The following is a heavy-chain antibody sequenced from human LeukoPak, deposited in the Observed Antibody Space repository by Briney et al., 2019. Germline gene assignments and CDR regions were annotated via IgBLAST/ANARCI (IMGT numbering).Heavy chain of an antibody. CDR2: ISWDGDST. CDR3: AKDIYAKGAVGAFDY. CDR1: GFTFYDYT. D-gene: IGHD1-26*01. Sequence: GGSLRLSCAASGFTFYDYTMHWVRQAPGKGLEWVSLISWDGDSTYYADSVKGRFTISRDNSKNSLYLQMNSLTTEDSALYYCAKDIYAKGAVGAFDYWGQGTLVTVSS. J-gene: IGHJ4*02. V-gene: IGHV3-43*01.